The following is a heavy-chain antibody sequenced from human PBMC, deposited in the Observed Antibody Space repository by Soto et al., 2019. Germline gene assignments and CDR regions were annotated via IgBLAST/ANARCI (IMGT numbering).Heavy chain of an antibody. Sequence: GGSLRLSCAASGFTFSSYWMSWVRQAPEKGLEWVANIKQNGSGKYYVDSVKGRFTISRDNSKNTLYLQMNSLRAEDTAVYYCAKEPPEDFGSGNRPYGMDVWGQGTTVTASS. CDR2: IKQNGSGK. D-gene: IGHD3-3*01. CDR3: AKEPPEDFGSGNRPYGMDV. CDR1: GFTFSSYW. V-gene: IGHV3-7*03. J-gene: IGHJ6*02.